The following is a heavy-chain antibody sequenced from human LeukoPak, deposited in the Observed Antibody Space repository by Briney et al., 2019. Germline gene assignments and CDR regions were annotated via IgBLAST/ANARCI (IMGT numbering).Heavy chain of an antibody. CDR2: ISGSGGST. J-gene: IGHJ3*02. CDR3: AKDSRYSGNIKAFDI. Sequence: PGGSLRLSCAASGFTFSSYAMSWVRQAPGKGLEWFSGISGSGGSTNYADSVKGRFTISRDNSKNTLYLQMNSLRAEDTAVYYCAKDSRYSGNIKAFDIWGQGTMVTVSS. V-gene: IGHV3-23*01. CDR1: GFTFSSYA. D-gene: IGHD1-26*01.